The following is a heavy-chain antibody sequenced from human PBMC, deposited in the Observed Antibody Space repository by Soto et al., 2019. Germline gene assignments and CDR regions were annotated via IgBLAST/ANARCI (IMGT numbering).Heavy chain of an antibody. Sequence: QLHLVQSGAVVKKPGASVTVSCSASGYPVTAYYMHWVRQAPGRGLEWMGGINPATGAAKYTQTFHGRVTMTRDTSTGIVFMELSRLTSEDAAVFYGARGGGVGVAGSAAFDMWGQGTLVTVSS. CDR1: GYPVTAYY. CDR3: ARGGGVGVAGSAAFDM. J-gene: IGHJ3*02. D-gene: IGHD3-3*01. V-gene: IGHV1-2*02. CDR2: INPATGAA.